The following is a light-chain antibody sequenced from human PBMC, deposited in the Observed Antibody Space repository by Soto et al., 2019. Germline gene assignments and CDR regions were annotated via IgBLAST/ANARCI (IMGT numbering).Light chain of an antibody. Sequence: DIQMTQSPSTLSASVGDRVTITCRASQSITTWLAWYQQKPGKAPKLLIYKTSSLESGVPSRFSGSGSGTEFTLTISSLQPDDFATYYCQQYVSYPLTFGGGTKVEIK. CDR3: QQYVSYPLT. V-gene: IGKV1-5*03. CDR2: KTS. CDR1: QSITTW. J-gene: IGKJ4*01.